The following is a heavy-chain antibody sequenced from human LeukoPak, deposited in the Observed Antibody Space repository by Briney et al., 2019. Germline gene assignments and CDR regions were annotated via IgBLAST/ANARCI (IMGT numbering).Heavy chain of an antibody. CDR2: SYYNGNT. J-gene: IGHJ4*02. CDR3: ARDILATSIAAPYY. CDR1: GGSITNYY. Sequence: PSETLSLTCTVSGGSITNYYWSWIRQPPGKGLEWIGSSYYNGNTNYNPSLKSRVTISVDMSKNQFSLSLRSVTAADTAVYYCARDILATSIAAPYYWGQGTLVTVSS. V-gene: IGHV4-59*01. D-gene: IGHD6-13*01.